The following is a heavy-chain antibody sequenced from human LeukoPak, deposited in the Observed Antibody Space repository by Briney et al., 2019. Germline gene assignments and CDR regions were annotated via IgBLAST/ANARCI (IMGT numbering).Heavy chain of an antibody. CDR3: ARQASQPGIAAAGTLDY. CDR1: GYSFTSYR. Sequence: GESLKISCKGSGYSFTSYRISWVRQMPGKGLEWMGRIDPSDSYTNYSPSSQGHVTISADKSISTAYLQWSSLKASDTAMYYCARQASQPGIAAAGTLDYWGQGTLVTVSS. V-gene: IGHV5-10-1*01. CDR2: IDPSDSYT. J-gene: IGHJ4*02. D-gene: IGHD6-13*01.